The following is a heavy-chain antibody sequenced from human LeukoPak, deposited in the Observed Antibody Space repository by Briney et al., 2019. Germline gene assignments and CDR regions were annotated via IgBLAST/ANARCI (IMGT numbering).Heavy chain of an antibody. Sequence: PSETLSLTCTVSGYSISSGYYWGWIRQPPGKGLARIGSIFHSGSTSYNPSLKSRVTISVDTSENQFSLKLSSVTAADTAVYYFASLGGTLADPWGQRTLFTVSS. CDR3: ASLGGTLADP. D-gene: IGHD3-16*01. J-gene: IGHJ5*02. CDR2: IFHSGST. CDR1: GYSISSGYY. V-gene: IGHV4-38-2*02.